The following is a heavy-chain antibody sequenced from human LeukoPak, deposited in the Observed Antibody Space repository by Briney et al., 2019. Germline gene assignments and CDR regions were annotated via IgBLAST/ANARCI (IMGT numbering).Heavy chain of an antibody. J-gene: IGHJ4*02. CDR1: GGSISSGDYY. D-gene: IGHD3-22*01. CDR2: INHSGST. CDR3: ARGYYYDSSGSRSSQFDY. Sequence: PSQTLSLTCTVSGGSISSGDYYWSWIRQPPGKGLEWIGEINHSGSTNYNPSLKSRVTISVDTSKNQFSLKLSSVTAADTAVYYCARGYYYDSSGSRSSQFDYWGQGTLVTVSS. V-gene: IGHV4-30-4*01.